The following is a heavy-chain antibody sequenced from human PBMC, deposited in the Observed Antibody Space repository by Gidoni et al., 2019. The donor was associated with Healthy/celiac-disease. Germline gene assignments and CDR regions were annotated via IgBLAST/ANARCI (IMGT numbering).Heavy chain of an antibody. CDR1: GFTFSSYW. CDR3: ARGILYGAESDAFDI. J-gene: IGHJ3*02. CDR2: INSDGSST. D-gene: IGHD4-17*01. Sequence: EVQLVESGGGLVQPGGSLRLPCAASGFTFSSYWMHWVRQAPGKGLVWVSRINSDGSSTSYADSVKGRFTISRDNAKNTLYLQMNSLRAEDTAVYYCARGILYGAESDAFDIWGQGTMVTVSS. V-gene: IGHV3-74*01.